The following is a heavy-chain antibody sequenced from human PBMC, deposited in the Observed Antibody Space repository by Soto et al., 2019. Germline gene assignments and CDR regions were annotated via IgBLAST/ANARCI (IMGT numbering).Heavy chain of an antibody. CDR1: GFTFSSYG. J-gene: IGHJ4*02. CDR2: IWYDGSNK. V-gene: IGHV3-33*01. CDR3: ARDRHFGVTSYYFDY. Sequence: GGSLRLSCAASGFTFSSYGMHWVRQAPGKGLEWVAVIWYDGSNKYYADSVKGRFTISRDNSKNTLYLQMNSLRAEDTAVYYCARDRHFGVTSYYFDYWGQGTLVTVSS. D-gene: IGHD3-10*01.